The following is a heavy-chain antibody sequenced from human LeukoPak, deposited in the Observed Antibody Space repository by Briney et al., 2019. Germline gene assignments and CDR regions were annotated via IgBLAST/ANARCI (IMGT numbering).Heavy chain of an antibody. CDR1: GGSISSHY. Sequence: SETLSLTCTVSGGSISSHYWSWIRQPPGKGLEWIGYIYYSGSTNYNPSLKSRVTISVDTSKNQFSLKLSSVTAADTAVYYCAKTKSASSAYNAMDVWGQGTLVTVSS. CDR3: AKTKSASSAYNAMDV. D-gene: IGHD5-18*01. J-gene: IGHJ4*02. V-gene: IGHV4-59*08. CDR2: IYYSGST.